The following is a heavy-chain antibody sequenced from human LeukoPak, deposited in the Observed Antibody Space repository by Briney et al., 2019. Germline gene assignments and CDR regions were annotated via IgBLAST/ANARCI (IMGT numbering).Heavy chain of an antibody. CDR3: ATDYAGNSVPDY. V-gene: IGHV1-2*02. CDR2: INPNSGGT. J-gene: IGHJ4*02. Sequence: GASVKVSCKASGYTFTGYYMHWVRQAPGQGLGWMGWINPNSGGTNYAQKFQGRVTMTRDASISTAYMELSWLRSDDTALYYCATDYAGNSVPDYWGQGTLVTVSS. CDR1: GYTFTGYY. D-gene: IGHD4-23*01.